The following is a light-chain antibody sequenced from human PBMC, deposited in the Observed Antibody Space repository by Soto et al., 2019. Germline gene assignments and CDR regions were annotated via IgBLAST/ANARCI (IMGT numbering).Light chain of an antibody. CDR3: QQYNSYSSFT. V-gene: IGKV1-5*01. J-gene: IGKJ2*01. CDR2: DAS. CDR1: QSISSW. Sequence: EIQMTQSPSTLSESVGDRVTSTCRASQSISSWLAWYQQKPGKAPKVLIYDASSLESGVPSRFSGSGSGTEFTLTISSLQPDDFATYYCQQYNSYSSFTFGQGTKLEIK.